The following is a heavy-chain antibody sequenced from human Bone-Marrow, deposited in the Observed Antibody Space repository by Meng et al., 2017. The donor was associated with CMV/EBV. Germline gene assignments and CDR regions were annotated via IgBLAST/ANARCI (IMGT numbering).Heavy chain of an antibody. CDR3: AREGRFSITDAFDI. CDR2: INPNSGGA. Sequence: ASVKVSCKASGYTFTGYYMHWVRQAPGQGLEWMGWINPNSGGANYAQKFQGRATMTRDTSISTAYMELSRLRSDDTAVYYCAREGRFSITDAFDIWGQGTMVTVSS. V-gene: IGHV1-2*02. J-gene: IGHJ3*02. CDR1: GYTFTGYY. D-gene: IGHD3-3*01.